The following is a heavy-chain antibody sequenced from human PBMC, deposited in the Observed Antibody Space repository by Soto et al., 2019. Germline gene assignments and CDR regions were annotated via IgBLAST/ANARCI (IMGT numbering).Heavy chain of an antibody. Sequence: SETLSLTCTVSGGSVSSGSYYWSWIRQPPGKGLEWIGYIYYSGSTNYNPSLKSRVTISVDTSKNQSSLKLSSVTAADTAVYYCARAGTXHRYCSGGSCSDGAFDIWGQGTMVTVSS. D-gene: IGHD2-15*01. CDR3: ARAGTXHRYCSGGSCSDGAFDI. CDR1: GGSVSSGSYY. J-gene: IGHJ3*02. CDR2: IYYSGST. V-gene: IGHV4-61*01.